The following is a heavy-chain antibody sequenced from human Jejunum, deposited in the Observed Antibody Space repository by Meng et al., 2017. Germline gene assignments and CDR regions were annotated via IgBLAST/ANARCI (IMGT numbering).Heavy chain of an antibody. CDR3: ARTYHLPQN. V-gene: IGHV3-23*04. J-gene: IGHJ4*02. Sequence: EVQLGECGGGLVQPWGSLRLSCAASGFSFSTYAMTWVRQAPGKGPEWVSAIGSSGSNTYYADSVQGRFTITRDNSKNTLYLQMNTLRAEDTAVYYCARTYHLPQNWGQGTLVTVSS. CDR1: GFSFSTYA. CDR2: IGSSGSNT. D-gene: IGHD1-14*01.